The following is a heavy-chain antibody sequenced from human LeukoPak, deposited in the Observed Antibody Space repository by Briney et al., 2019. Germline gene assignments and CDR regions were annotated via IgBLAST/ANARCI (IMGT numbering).Heavy chain of an antibody. V-gene: IGHV4-34*01. CDR2: INHSGST. D-gene: IGHD2-2*01. CDR1: GGSFSGYY. J-gene: IGHJ6*02. CDR3: ARISYVCSSTSCYVGYYYGMDV. Sequence: SETLSLTCAVYGGSFSGYYWSWIRQPPGKGLEWIGEINHSGSTNYNPSLKSRVTISVDTSKNQFSPKLSSVTAADAAVYYCARISYVCSSTSCYVGYYYGMDVWGQGTTVTVSS.